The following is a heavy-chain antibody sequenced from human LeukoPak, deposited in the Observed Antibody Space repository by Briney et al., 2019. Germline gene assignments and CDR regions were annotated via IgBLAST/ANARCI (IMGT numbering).Heavy chain of an antibody. J-gene: IGHJ4*02. CDR3: ARGRRAARALDY. Sequence: SETLSLTCAVYGGSFSGYYWSWIRQPSGKGLEWIGEINHSGSTNYNPSLKSRVTISADTSKNQFSLKLSSVTAADTAVYYCARGRRAARALDYWGQGTLVTVSS. D-gene: IGHD6-13*01. CDR1: GGSFSGYY. CDR2: INHSGST. V-gene: IGHV4-34*01.